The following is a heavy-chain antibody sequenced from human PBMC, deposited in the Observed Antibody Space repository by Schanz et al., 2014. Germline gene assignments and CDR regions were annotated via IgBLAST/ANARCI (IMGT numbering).Heavy chain of an antibody. CDR3: ARANYRRKINFDY. J-gene: IGHJ4*02. CDR2: ISSGSSYA. Sequence: QVQLLQFGGGVVQPGRSLRLSCAASGFTFRDYYMSWIRQAPGKGLEWVSDISSGSSYANYADSVKGRFTMSRDNSKNTLYLQMNSLRAEDTAVYYCARANYRRKINFDYWGRGTLVTVSS. D-gene: IGHD3-10*01. V-gene: IGHV3-11*06. CDR1: GFTFRDYY.